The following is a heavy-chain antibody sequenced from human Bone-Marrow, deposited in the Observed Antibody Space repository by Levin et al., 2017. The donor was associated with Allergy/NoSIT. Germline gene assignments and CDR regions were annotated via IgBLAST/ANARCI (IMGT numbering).Heavy chain of an antibody. V-gene: IGHV3-48*03. Sequence: GESLKISCAASGFTFSNYEVNWVRQAPGKGLEWVSYISSSGSTKYYADSVKGRCTISRDNARNSLYLQVNSLRVEDTAVYYCALTGYCTSTSCYADYWGQGTLVTVSS. D-gene: IGHD2-2*01. CDR3: ALTGYCTSTSCYADY. CDR1: GFTFSNYE. CDR2: ISSSGSTK. J-gene: IGHJ4*02.